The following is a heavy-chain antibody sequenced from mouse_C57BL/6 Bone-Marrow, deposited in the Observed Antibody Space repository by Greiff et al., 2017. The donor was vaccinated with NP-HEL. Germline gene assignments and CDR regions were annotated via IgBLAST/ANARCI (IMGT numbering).Heavy chain of an antibody. Sequence: EVMLVESGGGLVQPGGSLKLSCAASGFTFSDYYMYWVRQTPEKRLEWVAYISNGGGSTYYPDTVKGRFTISRDNAKNTLYRQMSRLKSEDTAMYYCARDDGDYFDYWGQGTTLTVSS. CDR1: GFTFSDYY. CDR3: ARDDGDYFDY. CDR2: ISNGGGST. J-gene: IGHJ2*01. D-gene: IGHD2-12*01. V-gene: IGHV5-12*01.